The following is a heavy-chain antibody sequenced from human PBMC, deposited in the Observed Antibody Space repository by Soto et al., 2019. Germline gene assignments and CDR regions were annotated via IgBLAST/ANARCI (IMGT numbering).Heavy chain of an antibody. Sequence: EASVKVSCKASGYTFTSYYMHWVRQAPGQGLEWMGIINPSGGSTSYAQKFQGRVTMTRDTSTSTVYMELSSLRSEDTAVYYCAREGSSSPAYYYGMDVWGQGTTVTVSS. V-gene: IGHV1-46*01. D-gene: IGHD6-6*01. CDR3: AREGSSSPAYYYGMDV. CDR2: INPSGGST. CDR1: GYTFTSYY. J-gene: IGHJ6*02.